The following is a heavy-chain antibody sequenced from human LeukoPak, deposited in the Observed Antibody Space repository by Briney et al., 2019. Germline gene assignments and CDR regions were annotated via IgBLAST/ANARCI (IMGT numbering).Heavy chain of an antibody. CDR1: GFTFSSYW. Sequence: GGSLRLSCVASGFTFSSYWMHWVRQAPGKGLVWVSRIYSEGSDIIYADSVKGRFTISRDNAKNTLYLQMNSLRAEDTAVYYCARDMTHGRLWFDPWGQGTLVTVSS. V-gene: IGHV3-74*01. J-gene: IGHJ5*02. D-gene: IGHD1-26*01. CDR2: IYSEGSDI. CDR3: ARDMTHGRLWFDP.